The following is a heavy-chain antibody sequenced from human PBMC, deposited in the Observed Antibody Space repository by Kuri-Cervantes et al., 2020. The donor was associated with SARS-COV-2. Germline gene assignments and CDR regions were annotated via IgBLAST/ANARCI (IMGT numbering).Heavy chain of an antibody. J-gene: IGHJ4*02. CDR3: ARGAPGLVGFDY. CDR1: GFTFSSYW. D-gene: IGHD2-15*01. CDR2: IKQDGSEK. V-gene: IGHV3-7*03. Sequence: GESLKISCAASGFTFSSYWMSWVRQAPGKGLEWVANIKQDGSEKYYVDSVKGRFTISRDNAKNSLYLQMNSLRAEDTAVYYCARGAPGLVGFDYWGQGTLVTVSS.